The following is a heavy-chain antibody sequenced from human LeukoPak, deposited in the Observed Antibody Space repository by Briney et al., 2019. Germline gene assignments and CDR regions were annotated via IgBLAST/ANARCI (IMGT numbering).Heavy chain of an antibody. D-gene: IGHD1-26*01. CDR2: ISLRGLT. Sequence: SDTLSLTCGVSGGSISGTNWWSWVRQPPGQGLEWIGEISLRGLTNYNPSLRSRLTMSLDESKNQVSLNLTSVTAADTAVYYCSRESGPFSPFGFWGQGTLVSVPS. V-gene: IGHV4-4*02. J-gene: IGHJ4*02. CDR3: SRESGPFSPFGF. CDR1: GGSISGTNW.